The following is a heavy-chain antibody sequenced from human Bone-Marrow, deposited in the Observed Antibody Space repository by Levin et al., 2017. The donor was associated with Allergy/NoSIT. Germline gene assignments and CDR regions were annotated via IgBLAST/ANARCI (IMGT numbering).Heavy chain of an antibody. CDR2: IYYSGST. J-gene: IGHJ4*02. D-gene: IGHD6-25*01. V-gene: IGHV4-30-4*01. Sequence: PSETLSLTCTVSGGSISSGDYYWSWIRQPPGKGLEWIGYIYYSGSTYYNPSLKSRVTISVDTSKNQFSLKLSSVTAADTAVYYCARGVAASVYFDYWGQGTLVTVSS. CDR3: ARGVAASVYFDY. CDR1: GGSISSGDYY.